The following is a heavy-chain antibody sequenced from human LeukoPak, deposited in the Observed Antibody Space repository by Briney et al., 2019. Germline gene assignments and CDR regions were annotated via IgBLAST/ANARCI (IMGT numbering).Heavy chain of an antibody. V-gene: IGHV4-4*02. CDR1: GFTFNTYTM. CDR3: AKNSGHSDLGY. CDR2: IYRSGST. J-gene: IGHJ4*02. Sequence: GSLRLSCTASGFTFNTYTMNWVRQSPGKGLEWIGEIYRSGSTNYNPSLKSRVSISVDKSKNQFSLKLSSVTAADTAVYYCAKNSGHSDLGYWGQGTLVTVSS. D-gene: IGHD4-23*01.